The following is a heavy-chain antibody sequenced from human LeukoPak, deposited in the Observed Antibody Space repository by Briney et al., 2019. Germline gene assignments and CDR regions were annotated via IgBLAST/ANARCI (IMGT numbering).Heavy chain of an antibody. V-gene: IGHV3-20*04. J-gene: IGHJ4*02. CDR3: ARRLYYYDSRGYQYYFDY. CDR2: INWNGGST. Sequence: GGSLRLSCAASGFTFDDYGMSWVRQAPGKGLELGSGINWNGGSTGYADSVKGRFTISRDNAKNSLFLQMNSLRAEDTALYYCARRLYYYDSRGYQYYFDYWGQGTLVTVSS. CDR1: GFTFDDYG. D-gene: IGHD3-22*01.